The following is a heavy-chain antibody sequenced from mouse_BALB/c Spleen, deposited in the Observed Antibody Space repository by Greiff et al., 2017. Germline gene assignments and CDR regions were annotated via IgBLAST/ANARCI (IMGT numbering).Heavy chain of an antibody. Sequence: EVKVVESGGGLVKPGGSLKLSCAASGFTFSSYAMSWVRQTPEKRLEWVATISSGGSYTYYPDSVKGRFTIARDNAKNTLYLQMSSLRSEDTAMYYCARHGDYRYDWPWACFAYWGQGTLVTVSA. V-gene: IGHV5-9-3*01. CDR2: ISSGGSYT. CDR3: ARHGDYRYDWPWACFAY. D-gene: IGHD2-14*01. CDR1: GFTFSSYA. J-gene: IGHJ3*01.